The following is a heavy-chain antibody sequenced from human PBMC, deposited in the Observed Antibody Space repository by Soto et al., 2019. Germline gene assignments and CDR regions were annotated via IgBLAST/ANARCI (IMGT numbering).Heavy chain of an antibody. CDR2: IYYSGST. CDR1: GGSISSSSYY. Sequence: PSEPLSLTCTVSGGSISSSSYYWGWIRQPPGKGLEWIGSIYYSGSTNCNPSLKSRVTISVDKSKNQFSLNLNSVTPAVTAVYFCARENDSGWTLGYWGQGTLVTVSS. D-gene: IGHD6-19*01. J-gene: IGHJ4*02. V-gene: IGHV4-39*07. CDR3: ARENDSGWTLGY.